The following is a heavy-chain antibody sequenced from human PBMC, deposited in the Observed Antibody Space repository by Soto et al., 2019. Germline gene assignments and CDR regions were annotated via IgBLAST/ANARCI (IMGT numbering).Heavy chain of an antibody. CDR2: ITASGGRT. Sequence: GGSLRLSCTASGFTFSSFAMTWVRQAPGRGLEGVSGITASGGRTFYADSVKGRFTISRDNSRSTLYLQMNSLRAEDTAVYYCAKDTRYADYVRWFDSWGQGTLVTVS. D-gene: IGHD4-17*01. CDR3: AKDTRYADYVRWFDS. J-gene: IGHJ5*01. CDR1: GFTFSSFA. V-gene: IGHV3-23*01.